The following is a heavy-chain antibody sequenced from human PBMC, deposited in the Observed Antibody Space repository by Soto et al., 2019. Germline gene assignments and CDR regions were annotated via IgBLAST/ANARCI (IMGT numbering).Heavy chain of an antibody. CDR1: GGSISSGDYY. D-gene: IGHD3-3*01. V-gene: IGHV4-30-4*01. Sequence: QVQLQESGPGLVKPSQTLSLTCTVSGGSISSGDYYWSWIRQPPGKGLEWIGYIYYSGSTYYNPSRKSRVTISVDTSKNQFSLKLSSVTAADTAVYYCASNPVRFLEWLLFDYWGQGTLVTVSS. CDR2: IYYSGST. CDR3: ASNPVRFLEWLLFDY. J-gene: IGHJ4*02.